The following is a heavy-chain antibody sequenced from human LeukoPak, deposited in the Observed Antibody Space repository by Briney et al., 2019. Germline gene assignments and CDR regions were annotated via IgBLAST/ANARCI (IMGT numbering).Heavy chain of an antibody. CDR2: IYPGDSDT. D-gene: IGHD2-15*01. J-gene: IGHJ4*02. Sequence: GEPLKISCNCSGYSFTSYWIGWLRQMPGKLLELMGIIYPGDSDTRYSPSFQGQVTISADKSISTAYLQWSSMKASETAMYYCTRVGPPDRYCSGGSCYSPPFDYWGQGTLVTVSS. CDR3: TRVGPPDRYCSGGSCYSPPFDY. CDR1: GYSFTSYW. V-gene: IGHV5-51*01.